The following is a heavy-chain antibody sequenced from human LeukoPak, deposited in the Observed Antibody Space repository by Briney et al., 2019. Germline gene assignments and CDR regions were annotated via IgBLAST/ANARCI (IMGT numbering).Heavy chain of an antibody. CDR1: GGSITNYY. CDR2: VYYSGST. D-gene: IGHD6-13*01. V-gene: IGHV4-59*01. J-gene: IGHJ2*01. Sequence: SETLSLTCTVSGGSITNYYWAWIRQPPGKGLEWIGYVYYSGSTNYNPSLKSRVTISVDTSKNQFSLKLSSVTAADTAVYYCARDLPAGAAAGSYWYFDLWGRGTLVTVSS. CDR3: ARDLPAGAAAGSYWYFDL.